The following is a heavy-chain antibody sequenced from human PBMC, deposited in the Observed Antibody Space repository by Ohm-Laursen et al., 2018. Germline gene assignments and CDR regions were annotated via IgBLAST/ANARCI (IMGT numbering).Heavy chain of an antibody. Sequence: SLRLSCSATGFSLSNYSMNWVRQAPGKGLQWVSYIDTSSRGIYSADSVKGRFTISRDNAKNSLYLQMNSLRAEDTAVYYCARDRIAARRGDFDYWGQGTLVTVSS. CDR2: IDTSSRGI. V-gene: IGHV3-48*01. CDR3: ARDRIAARRGDFDY. J-gene: IGHJ4*02. D-gene: IGHD6-6*01. CDR1: GFSLSNYS.